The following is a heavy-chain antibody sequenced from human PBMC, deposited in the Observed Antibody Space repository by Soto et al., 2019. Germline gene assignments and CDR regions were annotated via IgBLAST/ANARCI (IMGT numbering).Heavy chain of an antibody. CDR2: ISAYNGNT. Sequence: ASVKVSCKASGYTFTSYGISWGRQAPGQGLEWMGWISAYNGNTNYAQKLQGRVTMTTDTSTCSAFMELRSLRSDDTAVYYCARDFKGCSSTSCGINWFDPWGQGTLVTVSS. CDR1: GYTFTSYG. CDR3: ARDFKGCSSTSCGINWFDP. D-gene: IGHD2-2*01. J-gene: IGHJ5*02. V-gene: IGHV1-18*01.